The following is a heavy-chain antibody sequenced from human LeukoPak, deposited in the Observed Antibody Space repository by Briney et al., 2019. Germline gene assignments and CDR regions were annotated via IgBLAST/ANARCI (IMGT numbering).Heavy chain of an antibody. CDR2: IYYSGST. CDR1: GGSISSSSYY. CDR3: ARDPFYYYDSSGYEGAFDY. V-gene: IGHV4-39*07. Sequence: SETLSLTCTVSGGSISSSSYYWGWIRQPPGKGLEWIGSIYYSGSTYYNPSLKSRVTISVDTSKNQFSLKLSSVTAADTAVYYCARDPFYYYDSSGYEGAFDYWGQGTLVTVSS. J-gene: IGHJ4*02. D-gene: IGHD3-22*01.